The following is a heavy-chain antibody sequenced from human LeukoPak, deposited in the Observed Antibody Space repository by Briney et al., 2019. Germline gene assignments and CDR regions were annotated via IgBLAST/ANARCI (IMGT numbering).Heavy chain of an antibody. CDR1: GGSFSGYY. V-gene: IGHV4-34*01. Sequence: SETLSLTCAVYGGSFSGYYWSWIRQPPGKGLEWIGEINHSGSANYNPSLKGRVTISVDTSKNQFSLKLSSVTAADTAVYYCAREYCSGGSCYSGMYYFDYWGQGTLVTVSS. D-gene: IGHD2-15*01. J-gene: IGHJ4*02. CDR2: INHSGSA. CDR3: AREYCSGGSCYSGMYYFDY.